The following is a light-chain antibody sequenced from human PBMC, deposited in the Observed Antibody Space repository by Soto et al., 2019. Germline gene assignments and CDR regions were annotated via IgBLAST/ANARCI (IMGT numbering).Light chain of an antibody. Sequence: DIQMTQSPSSLSASLGDRVTIICRASQSIVSYLNWYQQKPGKAPKLLIYAASSPRTGVPSRFSGSGSGTNFTLTIGSLQPEDFATYYCQQSYTSPFNFGPGTQVDVK. CDR3: QQSYTSPFN. CDR1: QSIVSY. CDR2: AAS. V-gene: IGKV1-39*01. J-gene: IGKJ3*01.